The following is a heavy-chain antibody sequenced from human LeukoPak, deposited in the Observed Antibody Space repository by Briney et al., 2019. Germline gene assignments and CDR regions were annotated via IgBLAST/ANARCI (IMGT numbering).Heavy chain of an antibody. CDR1: VYTFTVSY. CDR3: AMSMGVYGMGV. CDR2: INPNRGDT. J-gene: IGHJ6*02. D-gene: IGHD3-16*01. V-gene: IGHV1-2*02. Sequence: ASVSDSCKASVYTFTVSYLHWVRQAPEQGREWKGWINPNRGDTKYAQKFQGRVTRTRDTSLDTAYMALSSLRSDDTAMYYCAMSMGVYGMGVWGQGTTVTVSS.